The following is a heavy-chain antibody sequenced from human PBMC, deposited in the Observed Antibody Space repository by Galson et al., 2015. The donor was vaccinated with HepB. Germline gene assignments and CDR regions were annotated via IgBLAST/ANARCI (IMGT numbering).Heavy chain of an antibody. CDR3: ARQGRDYGDYYFDY. V-gene: IGHV4-39*01. J-gene: IGHJ4*02. Sequence: ETLSLTCTVSGGSITSSPYYWGWIRQPPGKGLEWIGSISYSGSTYYNPSLKNRVTISVDTSKNQFSLKLGSVTAADPTVYYCARQGRDYGDYYFDYWGQGTLVTVSS. D-gene: IGHD4-17*01. CDR1: GGSITSSPYY. CDR2: ISYSGST.